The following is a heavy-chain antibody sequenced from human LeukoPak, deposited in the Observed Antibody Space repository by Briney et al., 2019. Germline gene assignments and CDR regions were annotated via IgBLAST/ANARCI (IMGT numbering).Heavy chain of an antibody. D-gene: IGHD5-24*01. CDR2: ISSSGST. CDR1: GGSISSYY. V-gene: IGHV4-59*01. J-gene: IGHJ3*01. Sequence: PSETLSLTCTVSGGSISSYYWTWIRQPPGRGLEWIGYISSSGSTNYNPFLKSRVTISLDTSKNQFSLKLSSVTAADTALYFCARGEMTTIEDAFDVWGQGTMVTVSS. CDR3: ARGEMTTIEDAFDV.